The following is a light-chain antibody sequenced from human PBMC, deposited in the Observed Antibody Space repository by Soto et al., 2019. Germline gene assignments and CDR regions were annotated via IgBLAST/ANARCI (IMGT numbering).Light chain of an antibody. CDR3: SSYTTSSTFVI. Sequence: QSALTQPPSVSGSPGQSVTISCTGTSSDVGTYNRVSWYQQSPGTGPKLMIYEVTNRPSGVPDRVSGSKSGNTASLTISGLQADDEADYYFSSYTTSSTFVIFGGGTKLTVL. V-gene: IGLV2-18*02. CDR2: EVT. CDR1: SSDVGTYNR. J-gene: IGLJ2*01.